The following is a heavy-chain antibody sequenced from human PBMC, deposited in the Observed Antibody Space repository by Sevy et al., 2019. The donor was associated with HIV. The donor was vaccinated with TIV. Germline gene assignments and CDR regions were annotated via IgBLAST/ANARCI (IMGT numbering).Heavy chain of an antibody. Sequence: GESLKISCAASGFTFSSYSMNWVRQAPGKGLEWVSSISGISNYIYYADSVQGRFSISRDNAKDSLYLQMNSLRVEDTAIYYCASVVQTYDAFDIWGQGTMVTVSS. J-gene: IGHJ3*02. CDR1: GFTFSSYS. V-gene: IGHV3-21*01. D-gene: IGHD2-15*01. CDR3: ASVVQTYDAFDI. CDR2: ISGISNYI.